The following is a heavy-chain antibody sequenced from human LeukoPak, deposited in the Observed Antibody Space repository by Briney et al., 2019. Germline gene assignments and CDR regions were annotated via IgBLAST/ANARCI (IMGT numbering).Heavy chain of an antibody. J-gene: IGHJ4*02. CDR2: VGTSGGT. D-gene: IGHD5-18*01. CDR3: AKGGGTQPSDY. V-gene: IGHV3-23*01. Sequence: PGGSLSLSCAASGFSFSNFAMSWFRQAPGKGLEWVSTVGTSGGTYYADSVKGRFTISRDNSRNTVYLQMSTLRAVDTAVYYCAKGGGTQPSDYWGQGTLVTVSS. CDR1: GFSFSNFA.